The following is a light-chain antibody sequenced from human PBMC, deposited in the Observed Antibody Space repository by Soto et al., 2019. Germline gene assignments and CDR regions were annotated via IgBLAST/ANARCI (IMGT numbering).Light chain of an antibody. CDR1: QSISDT. Sequence: EIVMTQSPATLSVSPGGIATLSFSASQSISDTLAWYQQKPGQAPRLLIYGASTRAPGFPARFSGSGSGTDFTLTISRLEPEDFAVYYCQQYGSSPWTFGQGTKVDIK. CDR2: GAS. V-gene: IGKV3-15*01. CDR3: QQYGSSPWT. J-gene: IGKJ1*01.